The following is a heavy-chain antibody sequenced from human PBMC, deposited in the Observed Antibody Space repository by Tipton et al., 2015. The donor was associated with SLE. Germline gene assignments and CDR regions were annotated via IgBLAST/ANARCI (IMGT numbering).Heavy chain of an antibody. Sequence: LRLSCTVSGGSISSSSYYWGWIRQPPGKGLEWIGSIYYSGSTNYNPSLKSRVTISVDTSKNQFSLKLSSVTAADTAVYYCARGLEWLPRGAFDIWGQGTMVTVSS. CDR3: ARGLEWLPRGAFDI. D-gene: IGHD3-3*01. J-gene: IGHJ3*02. V-gene: IGHV4-39*07. CDR2: IYYSGST. CDR1: GGSISSSSYY.